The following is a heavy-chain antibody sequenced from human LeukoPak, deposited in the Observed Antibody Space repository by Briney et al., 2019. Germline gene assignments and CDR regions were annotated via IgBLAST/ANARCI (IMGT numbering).Heavy chain of an antibody. V-gene: IGHV3-48*01. CDR2: ISSSSSTI. Sequence: GGSLRLSCAASGFTFSSYSMNWVRQAPGKALEWVSYISSSSSTIYYADSVKGRFTISRDNAKNSLYLQMNSLRAEDTAVYYCARPQYSSGWLPSTEYFHHWGQGTLVTVSS. CDR1: GFTFSSYS. D-gene: IGHD6-19*01. CDR3: ARPQYSSGWLPSTEYFHH. J-gene: IGHJ1*01.